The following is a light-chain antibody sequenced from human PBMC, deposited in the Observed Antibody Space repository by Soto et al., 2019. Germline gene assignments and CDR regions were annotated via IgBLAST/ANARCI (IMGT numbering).Light chain of an antibody. J-gene: IGKJ3*01. CDR1: QSISSW. CDR3: QQYNSGGFT. CDR2: KAS. Sequence: DIQMTQSPSTLSASVGDRVTITCRASQSISSWLAWYQQKPGKAPKLLIYKASSLESGVPSRFSGSGAGTEFTLTISRLQPDYFATYFCQQYNSGGFTFGPGTKVDIK. V-gene: IGKV1-5*03.